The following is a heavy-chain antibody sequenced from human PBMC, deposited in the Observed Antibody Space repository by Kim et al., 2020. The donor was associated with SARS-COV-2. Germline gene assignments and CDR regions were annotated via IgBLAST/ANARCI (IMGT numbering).Heavy chain of an antibody. D-gene: IGHD3-10*01. CDR2: ISDGGRRS. V-gene: IGHV3-23*01. CDR3: AKDVWDYNGMDD. J-gene: IGHJ6*02. Sequence: GGSLRLSCAASGFSFTYCAFTWVRQAPGKGLEWVSSISDGGRRSHYADSVKGRFTISRDDSKTTVYLQLNNLRGEDTAVYYCAKDVWDYNGMDDWGQGTTVTVSS. CDR1: GFSFTYCA.